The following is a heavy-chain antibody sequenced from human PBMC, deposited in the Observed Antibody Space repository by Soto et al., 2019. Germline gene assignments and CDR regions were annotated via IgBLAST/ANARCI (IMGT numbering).Heavy chain of an antibody. CDR1: GFSFSSYS. CDR2: ISRTSSGI. V-gene: IGHV3-48*01. J-gene: IGHJ4*02. CDR3: ARGREYCSGGRCYEMGSDY. D-gene: IGHD2-15*01. Sequence: EVQVVESGGGLAQPGGSLRLSCAASGFSFSSYSMKWVRQAPGKGLEWVSEISRTSSGIYYADAVKGRFTISRDNAKNSLYLQMDSLRTEDTAVYYCARGREYCSGGRCYEMGSDYWGQGALVTVSS.